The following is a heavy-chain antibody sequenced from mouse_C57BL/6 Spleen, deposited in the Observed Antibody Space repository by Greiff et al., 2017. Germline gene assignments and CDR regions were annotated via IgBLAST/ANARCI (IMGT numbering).Heavy chain of an antibody. J-gene: IGHJ4*01. V-gene: IGHV1-53*01. Sequence: VQLQQPGTELVKPGASVKLSCKASGYTFTSYWMHWVKQRPGQGLEWIGNIYPSNGGTNYNEKFKSKATLTVDKSSSTAYMQLSSLTSEDSAVYYCARSPAIYSNDERAMGDWGQGTSVTVSS. D-gene: IGHD2-12*01. CDR3: ARSPAIYSNDERAMGD. CDR2: IYPSNGGT. CDR1: GYTFTSYW.